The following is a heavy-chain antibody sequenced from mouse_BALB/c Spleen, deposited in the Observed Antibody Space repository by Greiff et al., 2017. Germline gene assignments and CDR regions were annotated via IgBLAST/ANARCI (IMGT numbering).Heavy chain of an antibody. CDR3: ARQYYAGYYYAMDY. CDR1: GYSFTGYY. J-gene: IGHJ4*01. V-gene: IGHV1-31*01. D-gene: IGHD1-1*01. Sequence: VQLQQSGPELVKPGASVKISCKASGYSFTGYYMHWVKQSHVKSLEWIGRINPYNGATSYNQNFKDKASLTVDKSSSTAYMELHSLTSEDSAVYYCARQYYAGYYYAMDYWGQGTSVTVSS. CDR2: INPYNGAT.